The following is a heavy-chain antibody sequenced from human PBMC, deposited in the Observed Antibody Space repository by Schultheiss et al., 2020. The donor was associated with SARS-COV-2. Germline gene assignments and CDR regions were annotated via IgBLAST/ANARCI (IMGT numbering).Heavy chain of an antibody. CDR2: FSGSDGNT. CDR3: ARDRMYYYDSSGVDY. CDR1: GFTVSSNY. J-gene: IGHJ4*02. Sequence: GGSLRLSCAASGFTVSSNYMSWVRQAPGKGLEWVSTFSGSDGNTNYADSVKGRFSISRDNAKNSLYLQMNSLRAEDTAVYYCARDRMYYYDSSGVDYWGQGTLVTVSS. D-gene: IGHD3-22*01. V-gene: IGHV3-11*06.